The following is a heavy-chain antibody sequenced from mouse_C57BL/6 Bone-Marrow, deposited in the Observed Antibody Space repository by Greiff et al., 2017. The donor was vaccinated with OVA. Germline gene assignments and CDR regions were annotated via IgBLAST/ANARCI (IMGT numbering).Heavy chain of an antibody. V-gene: IGHV2-2*01. CDR1: GFSLTSYG. Sequence: VQLQQSGPGLVQPSQSLSITCTVSGFSLTSYGVHWVRQSPGKGLEWLGVIWSGGSTDDTAAFISRLSISKDNSKSKVFFKMNSLQADDTAIYYCAGWDDGYYDYYAMDYWGQGTSVTVSS. CDR2: IWSGGST. D-gene: IGHD2-3*01. J-gene: IGHJ4*01. CDR3: AGWDDGYYDYYAMDY.